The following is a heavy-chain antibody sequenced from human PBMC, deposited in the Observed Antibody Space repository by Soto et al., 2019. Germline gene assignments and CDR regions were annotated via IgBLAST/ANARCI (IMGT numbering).Heavy chain of an antibody. Sequence: LSLTCTVSGDSVSKYYWNWIRQPAGKGLEWIGRIYTTRSPNYNPSLKSRVTMSVDTSKNQFSLKLNLSSVTAADTAVYYCARSPAYGDYANLDTWGQGTLVTV. D-gene: IGHD4-17*01. CDR2: IYTTRSP. J-gene: IGHJ5*02. V-gene: IGHV4-4*07. CDR1: GDSVSKYY. CDR3: ARSPAYGDYANLDT.